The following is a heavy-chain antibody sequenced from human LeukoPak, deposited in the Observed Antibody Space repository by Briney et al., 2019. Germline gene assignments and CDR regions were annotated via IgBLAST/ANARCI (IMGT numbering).Heavy chain of an antibody. CDR3: ARSLSFWSGYYPPDY. V-gene: IGHV4-39*01. CDR2: VYYTGGT. Sequence: SETLSLTCTVSGGSIDITTYYWGWIRQPPGKGLDWIGSVYYTGGTYYNPSLMSRVTISIDTSKNQFSLKLSSVTAADTAVYYCARSLSFWSGYYPPDYWGQGTLVTVSS. CDR1: GGSIDITTYY. D-gene: IGHD3-3*01. J-gene: IGHJ4*02.